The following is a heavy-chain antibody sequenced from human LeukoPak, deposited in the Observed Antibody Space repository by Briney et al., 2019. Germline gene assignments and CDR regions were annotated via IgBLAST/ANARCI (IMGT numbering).Heavy chain of an antibody. D-gene: IGHD3-10*01. CDR1: GFPFSSYG. V-gene: IGHV3-30*02. CDR3: ARGGLLWFGELHY. J-gene: IGHJ4*02. Sequence: GGSLRLSFAASGFPFSSYGMHWVRPAPGKGLGWVAFIRYDGSNKYYADSVKGRFTISRDNSKSTLYLQMNSLRAEDTAVYYCARGGLLWFGELHYWGQGTLVTVSS. CDR2: IRYDGSNK.